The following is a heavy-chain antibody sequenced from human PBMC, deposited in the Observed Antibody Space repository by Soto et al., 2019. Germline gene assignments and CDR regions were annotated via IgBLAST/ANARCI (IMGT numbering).Heavy chain of an antibody. CDR3: ARRLEEFGNYWFDP. D-gene: IGHD3-10*01. CDR2: IYYSGST. Sequence: QLQLQESGPGLVKPSETLSLTCTVSGESIRSDTDYWAWIRQPPGKGPEWIGSIYYSGSTYYNPSLKSRITISVDTSKNQFSLKLNSVTAAATAVYYCARRLEEFGNYWFDPWGQGTLVTVSS. CDR1: GESIRSDTDY. V-gene: IGHV4-39*01. J-gene: IGHJ5*02.